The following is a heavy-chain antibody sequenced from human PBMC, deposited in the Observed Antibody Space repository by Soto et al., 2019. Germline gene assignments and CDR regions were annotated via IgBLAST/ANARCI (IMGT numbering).Heavy chain of an antibody. CDR3: ARGLVWYGDYSDAFDI. CDR1: GGSISSYY. CDR2: IYYSGST. Sequence: PSETLSLTCTVSGGSISSYYWSWIRQPPGKGLEWIGYIYYSGSTNYNPSLKSRVTISVDTSKNQFSLKLSSVTAADTAVYYCARGLVWYGDYSDAFDIWGQGTMLTVSS. V-gene: IGHV4-59*01. D-gene: IGHD4-17*01. J-gene: IGHJ3*02.